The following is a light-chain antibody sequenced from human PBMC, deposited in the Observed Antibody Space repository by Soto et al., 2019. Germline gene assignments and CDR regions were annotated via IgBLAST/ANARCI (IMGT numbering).Light chain of an antibody. CDR2: EVS. CDR3: QRHINGPFS. J-gene: IGKJ4*01. CDR1: QTVSSS. V-gene: IGKV3-11*01. Sequence: EIVLTQSPATLSLSPGERATLSCRASQTVSSSLAWYQQKPGQAPRLLIYEVSNRATGIPARFSGSGSGADFTLTIGRLEPGDFALSCCQRHINGPFSFGGGTKV.